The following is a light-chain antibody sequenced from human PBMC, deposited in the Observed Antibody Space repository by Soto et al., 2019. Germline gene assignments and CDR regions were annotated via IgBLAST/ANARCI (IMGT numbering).Light chain of an antibody. Sequence: EIVLTQSPGTLSLSPGERATLSCRASQSITSNYLAWYQQKPGQAPRLLIYGESNRATGIPDRFSGSGSGTDFTLTISRLEPEDSAVYYCQQYGIWTFGQGTKVEIK. CDR2: GES. V-gene: IGKV3-20*01. CDR3: QQYGIWT. CDR1: QSITSNY. J-gene: IGKJ1*01.